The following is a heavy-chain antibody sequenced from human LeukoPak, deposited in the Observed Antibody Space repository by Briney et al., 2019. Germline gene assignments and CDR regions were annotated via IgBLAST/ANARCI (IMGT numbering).Heavy chain of an antibody. CDR2: IYYSGTT. CDR3: AGYSSGWSSGGGY. J-gene: IGHJ4*02. V-gene: IGHV4-39*01. CDR1: GGSISSLTYY. Sequence: SETLSLTCTVSGGSISSLTYYWGWIRQPPGRGLEWIASIYYSGTTYYSPSLKSRVTISVNRSNNQFSLRLTSVTAANTAVYFCAGYSSGWSSGGGYWGQGTLVTVSS. D-gene: IGHD6-19*01.